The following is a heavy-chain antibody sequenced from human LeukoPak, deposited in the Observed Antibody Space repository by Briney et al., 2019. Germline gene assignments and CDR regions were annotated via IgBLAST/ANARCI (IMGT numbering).Heavy chain of an antibody. Sequence: SETLSLTCTVSGGSISSSSYSWSWIRQPPGKGLEWIGYIYHSGSTYYNPSLKSRVTISVDRSKNQFSLKLSSVTAADTAVYYCARVKYDFWSGYYFDYWGQGTLVTVSS. D-gene: IGHD3-3*01. J-gene: IGHJ4*02. CDR3: ARVKYDFWSGYYFDY. V-gene: IGHV4-30-2*01. CDR1: GGSISSSSYS. CDR2: IYHSGST.